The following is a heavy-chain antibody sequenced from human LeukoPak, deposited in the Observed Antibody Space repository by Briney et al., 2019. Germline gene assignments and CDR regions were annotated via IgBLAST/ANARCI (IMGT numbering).Heavy chain of an antibody. CDR3: ARGLSGSYGGDY. CDR1: GFTFSSYA. CDR2: ISGST. J-gene: IGHJ4*02. V-gene: IGHV3-23*01. D-gene: IGHD1-26*01. Sequence: GGSLRLSCAASGFTFSSYAMSWVRQGPGKGLEWVSAISGSTYYADSVKGRFTISRDNAKNSLYLQMNSLRVEDTAVYSCARGLSGSYGGDYWGQGTLVTVSS.